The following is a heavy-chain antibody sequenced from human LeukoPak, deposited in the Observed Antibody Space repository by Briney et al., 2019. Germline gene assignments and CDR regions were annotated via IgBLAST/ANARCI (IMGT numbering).Heavy chain of an antibody. D-gene: IGHD2-21*01. CDR3: ARLDLWWFDY. J-gene: IGHJ4*02. CDR2: IYTSGST. Sequence: TLSLTCTVSGGSISSGSYYWSWIRQPAGKGLEWIGRIYTSGSTNYNPSLKSRVTISVDTSKNQFSLKLSSVTAADTAVYYCARLDLWWFDYWGQGTLVTVSS. V-gene: IGHV4-61*02. CDR1: GGSISSGSYY.